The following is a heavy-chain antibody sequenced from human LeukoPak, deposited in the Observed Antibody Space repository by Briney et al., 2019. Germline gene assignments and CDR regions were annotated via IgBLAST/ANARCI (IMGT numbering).Heavy chain of an antibody. V-gene: IGHV4-34*01. CDR3: ASSSIAVAGNDY. D-gene: IGHD6-19*01. CDR1: GGSFSGYY. Sequence: SETLSLTCAVYGGSFSGYYWSWIRQPPGKGQEWIGEINHSGSTNYNPSLKSRVTISVDTSKNQFSLKLSSVTAADTAVYYCASSSIAVAGNDYWGQGTLVTVSS. J-gene: IGHJ4*02. CDR2: INHSGST.